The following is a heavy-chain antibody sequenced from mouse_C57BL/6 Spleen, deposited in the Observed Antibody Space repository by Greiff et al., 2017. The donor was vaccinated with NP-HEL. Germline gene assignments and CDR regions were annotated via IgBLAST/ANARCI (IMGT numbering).Heavy chain of an antibody. CDR2: IDPEDGDT. D-gene: IGHD1-1*01. CDR3: TTGYYGRSYEDYYAMDY. V-gene: IGHV14-1*01. J-gene: IGHJ4*01. Sequence: EVQLQQSGAELVRPGASVKLSCTASGFNIKDYYMHWVKQRPEQGLEWIGRIDPEDGDTEYAPKFQGKATMTADTSSNTAYLQLSSLTSEDTAVYYCTTGYYGRSYEDYYAMDYWGQGTSVTVSS. CDR1: GFNIKDYY.